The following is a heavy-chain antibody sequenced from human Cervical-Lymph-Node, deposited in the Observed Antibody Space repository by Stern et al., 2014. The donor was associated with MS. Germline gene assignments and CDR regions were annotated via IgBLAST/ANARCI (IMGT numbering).Heavy chain of an antibody. J-gene: IGHJ4*02. CDR3: ASVLLWFGELFSAIDY. CDR1: GFTFTTYA. Sequence: VQLVESGGGLVQPGGSLRLTCAASGFTFTTYAMSWVRQAPGKGLEWVSSISGSAGGTYYADSVKGRLTISRDTSKNTLYLQMNSLRVEDTAVYYCASVLLWFGELFSAIDYWGQGALVTVSS. D-gene: IGHD2-21*01. CDR2: ISGSAGGT. V-gene: IGHV3-23*04.